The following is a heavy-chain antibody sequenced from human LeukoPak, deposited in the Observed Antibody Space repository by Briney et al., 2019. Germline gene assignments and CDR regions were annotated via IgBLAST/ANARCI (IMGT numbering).Heavy chain of an antibody. J-gene: IGHJ4*02. CDR3: AKVMAGGNRIAAAGTLDY. CDR2: IRYDGSNK. V-gene: IGHV3-30*02. Sequence: PRGSLRLSCAASGFTFSSYGMHRVRQAPGKGLEWVAFIRYDGSNKYYADSVKGRFTISRDNSKNTLYLQMNSLRAEDTAVYYCAKVMAGGNRIAAAGTLDYWGQGTLVTVSS. CDR1: GFTFSSYG. D-gene: IGHD6-13*01.